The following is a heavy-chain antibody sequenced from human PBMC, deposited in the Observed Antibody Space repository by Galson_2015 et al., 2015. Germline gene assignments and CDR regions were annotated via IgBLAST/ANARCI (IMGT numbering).Heavy chain of an antibody. CDR3: ARGYCSSTSCYQELYYYYGMDV. V-gene: IGHV7-4-1*02. D-gene: IGHD2-2*01. CDR2: INTNTGNP. J-gene: IGHJ6*02. CDR1: GYTFTSYA. Sequence: SVKVSCKASGYTFTSYAMNWVRQAPGQGLEWMGWINTNTGNPTYAQGFTGRFVFSLDPSVSTAYLQISSLKAEDTAVYYCARGYCSSTSCYQELYYYYGMDVWGQGTTVTVSS.